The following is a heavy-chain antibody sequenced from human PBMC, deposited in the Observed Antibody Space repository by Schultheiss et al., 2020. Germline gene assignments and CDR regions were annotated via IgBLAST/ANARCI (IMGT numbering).Heavy chain of an antibody. D-gene: IGHD2-2*01. J-gene: IGHJ4*02. CDR1: GDSISSSCCY. V-gene: IGHV4-61*05. Sequence: SETLSLTCAVSGDSISSSCCYWGWIRQPPGKGLEWIGYIYYSGSTNYNPSLKSRVTISVDTSKNQFSLKLSSVTAADTAVYYCARAVVVVPAAIQINYFDYWGQGTLVTVSS. CDR2: IYYSGST. CDR3: ARAVVVVPAAIQINYFDY.